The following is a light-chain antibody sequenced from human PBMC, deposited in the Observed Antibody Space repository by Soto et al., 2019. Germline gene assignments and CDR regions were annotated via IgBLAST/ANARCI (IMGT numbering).Light chain of an antibody. CDR1: QSVSSY. J-gene: IGKJ1*01. Sequence: EIVLTQSPATLSLSPGEGATLSCRASQSVSSYLAWYQQKPGQAPRLLIYDGSIRATGIPDRFSGSDSGTDFVLTISRLEPDDFAVYYCQQYGRSPWTFGQGTKVDIK. V-gene: IGKV3-20*01. CDR2: DGS. CDR3: QQYGRSPWT.